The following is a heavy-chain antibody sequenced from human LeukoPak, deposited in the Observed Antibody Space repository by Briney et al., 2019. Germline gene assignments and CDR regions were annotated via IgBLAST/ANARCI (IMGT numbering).Heavy chain of an antibody. D-gene: IGHD6-6*01. J-gene: IGHJ4*02. CDR2: IIPILGIA. CDR1: GGTFSSYA. V-gene: IGHV1-69*04. Sequence: SVKVSCKASGGTFSSYAISWVRQAPGQGLEWMGRIIPILGIANYAQKFQGRVTITADKSTSTAYMELSSLRSEDTAVYYCATGIAARPTPWDYFDYWGQGTLVTVSS. CDR3: ATGIAARPTPWDYFDY.